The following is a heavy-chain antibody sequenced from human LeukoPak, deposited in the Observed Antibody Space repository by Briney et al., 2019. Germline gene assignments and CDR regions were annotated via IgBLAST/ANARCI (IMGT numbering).Heavy chain of an antibody. V-gene: IGHV6-1*01. J-gene: IGHJ4*02. CDR2: TYYRSKWYN. CDR3: ARGGGIAAAGTFDY. D-gene: IGHD6-13*01. CDR1: GDSVSSNSAA. Sequence: SQTLSLTCAISGDSVSSNSAAWNWLRQSPSRGVEWLGRTYYRSKWYNDYAVSVKSRITINPDTSKNQFSLQLNSVTPEDTAVYYCARGGGIAAAGTFDYWGQGTLVTVSS.